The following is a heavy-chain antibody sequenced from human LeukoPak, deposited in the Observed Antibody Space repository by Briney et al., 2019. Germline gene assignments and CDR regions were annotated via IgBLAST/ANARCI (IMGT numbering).Heavy chain of an antibody. CDR2: INHSGST. J-gene: IGHJ4*02. D-gene: IGHD5-18*01. V-gene: IGHV4-34*01. Sequence: SETLSLTCAVYGGSFSGYYWSWIRQPPGKGLEWIGEINHSGSTNYNPSLKSRVTISVDTSKNQFSLKLSSVTAADTAVYYCARATAMVLSPIDYWGQGTLVTVSS. CDR3: ARATAMVLSPIDY. CDR1: GGSFSGYY.